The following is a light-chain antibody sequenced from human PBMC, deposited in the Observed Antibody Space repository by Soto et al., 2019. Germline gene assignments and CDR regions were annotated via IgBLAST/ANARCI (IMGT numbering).Light chain of an antibody. Sequence: EIVLTQSPGTLSLSPGEIATLSFSASQSVSSGYLAWYQQTPGQPPRLLIYGASSRATGIPDRFSGSGSGTDFTLTISRLEPEDFAVFYCQHYDSLPITFGQGTRLEIK. CDR2: GAS. CDR3: QHYDSLPIT. V-gene: IGKV3-20*01. J-gene: IGKJ5*01. CDR1: QSVSSGY.